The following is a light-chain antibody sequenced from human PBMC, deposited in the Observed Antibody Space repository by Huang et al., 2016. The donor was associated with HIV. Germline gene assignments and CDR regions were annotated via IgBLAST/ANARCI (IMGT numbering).Light chain of an antibody. V-gene: IGKV1-5*03. CDR2: EAS. CDR1: QSVSTR. CDR3: QQYNTFT. J-gene: IGKJ3*01. Sequence: DIQMTQSPSTLSAARGDRVTITCRASQSVSTRLAWYQQKPGKAPRLLIQEASSLESGVPSRFSGSGSRTEFTLTISSLQPDDSATYSCQQYNTFTFGPGTKVDI.